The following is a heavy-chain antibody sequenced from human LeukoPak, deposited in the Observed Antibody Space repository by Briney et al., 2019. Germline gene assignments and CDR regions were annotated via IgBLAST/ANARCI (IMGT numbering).Heavy chain of an antibody. D-gene: IGHD5-18*01. J-gene: IGHJ4*02. CDR1: GVSFTGPY. Sequence: KASETLSLPCTVSGVSFTGPYWSWIRQTPGKGLEWVGYIYHNGDTKYNPSLKSRVTMSVDTSKNQFSLKLSSVTPADTAVYYCARDGYGPTDYWGKGSLVTVSS. V-gene: IGHV4-59*11. CDR3: ARDGYGPTDY. CDR2: IYHNGDT.